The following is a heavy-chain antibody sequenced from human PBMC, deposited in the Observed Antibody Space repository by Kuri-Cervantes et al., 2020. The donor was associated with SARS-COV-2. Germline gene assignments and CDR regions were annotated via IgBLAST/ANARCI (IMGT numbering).Heavy chain of an antibody. V-gene: IGHV4-34*01. CDR1: GGSFSGYY. D-gene: IGHD6-19*01. J-gene: IGHJ4*02. Sequence: SETLSLTCAVYGGSFSGYYWSWIRQPPGKGLEWMGEINHSGSTNYNPSLKSRVTISVDTSKNQFSLKLSSVTAADTAVYYCARSVAGPFDYWGQGTLVTVSS. CDR3: ARSVAGPFDY. CDR2: INHSGST.